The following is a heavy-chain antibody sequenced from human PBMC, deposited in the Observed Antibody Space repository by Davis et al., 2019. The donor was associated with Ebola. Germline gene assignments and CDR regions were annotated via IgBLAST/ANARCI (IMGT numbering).Heavy chain of an antibody. D-gene: IGHD3-10*01. CDR2: IGTAGDT. Sequence: GESLKISCAASGFTFSSYDMHWVRQATGKGLEWVSAIGTAGDTYYPGSVKGRFTISRENAKNSLYLQMNSLRAGDTAVYYCARDRVGSYGMDVWGKGTTVTVSS. V-gene: IGHV3-13*01. CDR3: ARDRVGSYGMDV. CDR1: GFTFSSYD. J-gene: IGHJ6*04.